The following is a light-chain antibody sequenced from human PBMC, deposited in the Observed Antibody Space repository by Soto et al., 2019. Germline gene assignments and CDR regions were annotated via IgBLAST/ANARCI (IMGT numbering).Light chain of an antibody. V-gene: IGLV1-44*01. CDR1: RFNIGNNK. CDR2: SDD. CDR3: AAWDDSLNGPA. J-gene: IGLJ2*01. Sequence: QSVLTQSPSASGTPGQTVTISCSGGRFNIGNNKVNWYQQLPGTAPKLLIYSDDQRPSGVPDRFSGSESGTSASLAISGLQSGDEADYYCAAWDDSLNGPAFGGGTKLTVL.